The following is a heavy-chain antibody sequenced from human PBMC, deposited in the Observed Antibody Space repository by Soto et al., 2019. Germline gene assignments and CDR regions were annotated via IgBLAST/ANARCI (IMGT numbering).Heavy chain of an antibody. CDR1: GWSFSGYY. V-gene: IGHV4-34*01. Sequence: SETLSLTCAFYGWSFSGYYWILIRQPPGKGLEWIGEINHSGSTNYNPSLKSRVTISVDTSKNQFSLKLSSVTAADTAVYYCARGGDCSSTSCFYYYYMDVWGKGTTVTVSS. CDR2: INHSGST. D-gene: IGHD2-2*01. J-gene: IGHJ6*03. CDR3: ARGGDCSSTSCFYYYYMDV.